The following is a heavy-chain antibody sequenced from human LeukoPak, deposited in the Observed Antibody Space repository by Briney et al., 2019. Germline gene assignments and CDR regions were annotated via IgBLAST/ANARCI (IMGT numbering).Heavy chain of an antibody. CDR3: ARAGGTDCSSTSCASRGYFQH. V-gene: IGHV4-39*07. CDR2: IYYSGST. D-gene: IGHD2-2*01. J-gene: IGHJ1*01. CDR1: GGSISSSSYY. Sequence: SETLSLTCTVSGGSISSSSYYWGWIRQPPGKGLEWIGSIYYSGSTYYNPSLKSRVTMSVDTSKNQFSLKLSSVTAADTAVYYCARAGGTDCSSTSCASRGYFQHWGQGTLVTVSS.